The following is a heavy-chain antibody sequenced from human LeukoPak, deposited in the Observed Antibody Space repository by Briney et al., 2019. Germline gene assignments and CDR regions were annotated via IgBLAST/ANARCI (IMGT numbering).Heavy chain of an antibody. Sequence: ASVKVSCKASGYTFTSYGISWVRQAPGQGLEWMGWISAYNGNTNYAQKLQGRVTMTTDTSTSTAYMELRSLRSDDTAVYYCARAYYDFWSGLPGNYYMDVWGKGTTVTVSS. J-gene: IGHJ6*03. CDR2: ISAYNGNT. D-gene: IGHD3-3*01. CDR1: GYTFTSYG. V-gene: IGHV1-18*01. CDR3: ARAYYDFWSGLPGNYYMDV.